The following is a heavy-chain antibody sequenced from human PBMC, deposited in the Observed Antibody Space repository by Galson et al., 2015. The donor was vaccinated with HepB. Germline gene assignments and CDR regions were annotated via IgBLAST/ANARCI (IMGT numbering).Heavy chain of an antibody. V-gene: IGHV3-11*01. CDR1: GFSFNDYH. CDR3: ARGGGPFYYGNDDQITGHYFDR. D-gene: IGHD3-10*01. CDR2: IGSRDSTI. J-gene: IGHJ4*02. Sequence: SLRLSCAASGFSFNDYHMTWIRQAPGKGLEWISYIGSRDSTIYYADSVKGRFTISKDSAKNSLYLQMSRLRAEDTAIYYCARGGGPFYYGNDDQITGHYFDRWGQGTLVTVSS.